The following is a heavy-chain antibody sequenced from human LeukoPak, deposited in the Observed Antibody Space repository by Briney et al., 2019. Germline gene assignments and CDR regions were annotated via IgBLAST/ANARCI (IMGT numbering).Heavy chain of an antibody. CDR3: ARDQSSVAGTTYNWFDP. V-gene: IGHV3-21*01. CDR1: GFTFSSYN. D-gene: IGHD6-19*01. Sequence: GGSLRLSCAASGFTFSSYNMNWVRQAPGKGLEWVSSISSSSSYIYYADSVKGRFTISRDNAKNSLYLQMNSLRAEDTAVYYCARDQSSVAGTTYNWFDPWGQGTLVTVSS. J-gene: IGHJ5*02. CDR2: ISSSSSYI.